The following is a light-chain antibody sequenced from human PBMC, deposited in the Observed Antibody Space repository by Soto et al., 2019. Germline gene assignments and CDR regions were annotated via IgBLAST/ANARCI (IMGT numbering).Light chain of an antibody. J-gene: IGLJ1*01. Sequence: QAVVTQPPSVSGAPGQRVTISCSGTSSSIGAGYEVHWYHQLPGTAPKLVVSGNGNRPSGVPDRLSASKSGTSASLAITGLQAEAEGHYYCQSYDKRLTAYVFGTGTKVTVL. V-gene: IGLV1-40*01. CDR2: GNG. CDR3: QSYDKRLTAYV. CDR1: SSSIGAGYE.